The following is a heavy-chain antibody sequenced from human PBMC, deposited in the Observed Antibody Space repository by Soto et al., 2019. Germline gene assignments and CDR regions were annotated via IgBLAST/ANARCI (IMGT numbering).Heavy chain of an antibody. V-gene: IGHV3-30*18. J-gene: IGHJ6*02. D-gene: IGHD6-13*01. CDR3: AKDRGYSSSWYEDYYGMDV. CDR1: GFTFSSYG. Sequence: QVQLVESGGGVVQPGRSLRLSCAASGFTFSSYGMHWVRQAPGKGLAWVAVISYDGSNKDYADSVKGRFTISRDNSKNTLYLQMNSLRAEDTAVYYCAKDRGYSSSWYEDYYGMDVWGQGTTVTVSS. CDR2: ISYDGSNK.